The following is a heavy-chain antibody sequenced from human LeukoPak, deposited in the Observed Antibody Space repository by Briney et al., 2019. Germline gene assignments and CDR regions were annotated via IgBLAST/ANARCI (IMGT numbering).Heavy chain of an antibody. CDR1: GASVSGSPYY. V-gene: IGHV4-39*07. D-gene: IGHD5-18*01. CDR3: ARDPQRGGYTYGINWFDP. Sequence: PSETLSLTCTVSGASVSGSPYYWGWIRQPPGKGLEWIGCIYYSGSIYYNPSLKSRVTISVDTSKNQFSLKLSSVTAADTAAYYCARDPQRGGYTYGINWFDPWGQGTLVTVSS. CDR2: IYYSGSI. J-gene: IGHJ5*02.